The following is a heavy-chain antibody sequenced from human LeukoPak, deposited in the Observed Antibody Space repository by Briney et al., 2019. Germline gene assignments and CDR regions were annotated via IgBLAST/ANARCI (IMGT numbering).Heavy chain of an antibody. CDR3: ARDFAGDRDY. J-gene: IGHJ4*02. V-gene: IGHV3-74*01. D-gene: IGHD4-17*01. Sequence: GGSLRLSCAASGFIFGSYWMHWVRQVPGKGLVWVARINPNGKITTYTDSVEGRFTISRDNAKNTLYLQMNSLSAEDTAVYYCARDFAGDRDYWGQGTLVTVSS. CDR2: INPNGKIT. CDR1: GFIFGSYW.